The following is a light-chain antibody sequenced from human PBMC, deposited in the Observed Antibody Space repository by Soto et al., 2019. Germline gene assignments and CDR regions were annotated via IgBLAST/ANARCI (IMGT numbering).Light chain of an antibody. J-gene: IGLJ1*01. V-gene: IGLV1-40*01. CDR3: QSYDSSLSAPYV. CDR1: SSNIGAGYG. CDR2: GNN. Sequence: QSVLTQPPSLSGAPGQRVTISCTGSSSNIGAGYGVNWYQHLPGTAPKLLIYGNNNRPSGVPDRFSASKSGPSASLAITGLQADDEADYYCQSYDSSLSAPYVFGTGTKVTV.